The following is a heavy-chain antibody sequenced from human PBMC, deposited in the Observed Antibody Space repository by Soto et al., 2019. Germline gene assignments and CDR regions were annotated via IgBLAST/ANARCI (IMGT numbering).Heavy chain of an antibody. V-gene: IGHV5-51*01. CDR1: GYGFPTYW. CDR2: IYPGDSDT. J-gene: IGHJ5*02. D-gene: IGHD3-22*01. CDR3: ARHYYDGNGYYPEA. Sequence: GESLKISCKGSGYGFPTYWIGWLRQMPGKGLEWMGIIYPGDSDTRYSPSFQGQVTISADKSLSTAYLQWRSLEASDSAIYYCARHYYDGNGYYPEAWGQGTLVTVSS.